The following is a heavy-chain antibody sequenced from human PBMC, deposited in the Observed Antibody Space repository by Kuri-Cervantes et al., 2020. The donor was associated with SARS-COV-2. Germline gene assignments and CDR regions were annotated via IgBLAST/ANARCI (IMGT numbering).Heavy chain of an antibody. Sequence: SLKISCAASGFTFSSYGMYWVRQAPGKGLEWVSGISWNSGSIGYADSVKGRFTISRDNAKNSLYLQMNSLRAEDMALYYCAKGGSGAHYFDYCGQGTLVTVSS. CDR3: AKGGSGAHYFDY. J-gene: IGHJ4*02. V-gene: IGHV3-9*03. CDR2: ISWNSGSI. D-gene: IGHD3-10*01. CDR1: GFTFSSYG.